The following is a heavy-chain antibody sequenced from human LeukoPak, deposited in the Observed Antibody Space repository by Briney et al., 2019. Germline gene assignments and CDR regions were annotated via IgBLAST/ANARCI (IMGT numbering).Heavy chain of an antibody. D-gene: IGHD3-9*01. J-gene: IGHJ4*02. CDR2: IYYSGSI. Sequence: PSETLSLTCTVSGGSISSRDYYWSWIRQPPGKGLEWIGYIYYSGSIYYNPSLKSRVTISVDTSKNQLSLRLSAVTAADTAVYYCARVPPLDDILTGYFDYWGQGTLATVSS. CDR3: ARVPPLDDILTGYFDY. V-gene: IGHV4-30-4*01. CDR1: GGSISSRDYY.